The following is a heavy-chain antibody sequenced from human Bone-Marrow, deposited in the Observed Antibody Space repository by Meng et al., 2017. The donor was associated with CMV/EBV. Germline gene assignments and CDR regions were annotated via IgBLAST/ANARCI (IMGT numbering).Heavy chain of an antibody. Sequence: SQTLSLTCAVHGGSFSGYYWSWNRQPPGKGLEWIGEINHSGSTNYNPSLKSRVTISVDTSKNQFSLKLSSVTAADTAVYYCARSRGLYYYGSGSYPTTKYNWFDPWGQGTLVTVSS. D-gene: IGHD3-10*01. CDR3: ARSRGLYYYGSGSYPTTKYNWFDP. V-gene: IGHV4-34*01. J-gene: IGHJ5*02. CDR2: INHSGST. CDR1: GGSFSGYY.